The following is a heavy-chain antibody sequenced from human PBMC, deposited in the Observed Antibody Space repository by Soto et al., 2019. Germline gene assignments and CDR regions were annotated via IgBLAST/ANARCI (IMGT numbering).Heavy chain of an antibody. Sequence: QLQLQESGPGLVKPSETLSLTCTVSGGSISSSSYYWGWIRQPPGKGLEWIGSIYYSGNTYYTPSLKSGVNISVDTSKNQFSLKLSSVTAADTAVYYCAREGGRYCTGGSCQVDYWGQGTLVTVSS. J-gene: IGHJ4*02. V-gene: IGHV4-39*02. CDR3: AREGGRYCTGGSCQVDY. CDR2: IYYSGNT. CDR1: GGSISSSSYY. D-gene: IGHD2-15*01.